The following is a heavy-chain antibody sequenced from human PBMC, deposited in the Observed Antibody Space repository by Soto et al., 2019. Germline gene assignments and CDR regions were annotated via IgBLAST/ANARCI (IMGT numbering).Heavy chain of an antibody. J-gene: IGHJ6*02. CDR1: GFTFSSYG. CDR2: ISYDGSNK. D-gene: IGHD4-17*01. V-gene: IGHV3-30*18. CDR3: AKAGTTVTTYYGMDV. Sequence: PGGSLRLSCAASGFTFSSYGMHWVRQAPGKGLEWVAVISYDGSNKYYADSVKGRFTISRDNSKNTLYLQMNSLRAEDTAVYYCAKAGTTVTTYYGMDVWGQGTTVTVSS.